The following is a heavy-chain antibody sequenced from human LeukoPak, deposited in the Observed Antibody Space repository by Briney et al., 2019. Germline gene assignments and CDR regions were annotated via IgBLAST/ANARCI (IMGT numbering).Heavy chain of an antibody. V-gene: IGHV1-69*04. Sequence: WASVKVSRKASGGTFSSYAISWVRQAPGQGLEWMGRIIPILGIANYAQKFQGRVTITADKSTSTAYMELSSLRSENTAVYYCARDRRSSSPAFDIWGQGTMVTVSS. CDR1: GGTFSSYA. J-gene: IGHJ3*02. CDR2: IIPILGIA. D-gene: IGHD6-6*01. CDR3: ARDRRSSSPAFDI.